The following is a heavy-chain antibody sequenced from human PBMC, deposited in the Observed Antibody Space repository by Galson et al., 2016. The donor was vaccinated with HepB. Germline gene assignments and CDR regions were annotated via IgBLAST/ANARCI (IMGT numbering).Heavy chain of an antibody. CDR2: TTIDGSTT. CDR1: GFTFSNYW. J-gene: IGHJ4*02. D-gene: IGHD4-23*01. V-gene: IGHV3-74*01. Sequence: SLRLSCAASGFTFSNYWMHWVRQAPGKGLVWVSHTTIDGSTTTYADSVKGRFTISRDNAKNTLYLQMNSLRAEDTAVYYCARDLWRGGRIDYWGQGTLVTVSS. CDR3: ARDLWRGGRIDY.